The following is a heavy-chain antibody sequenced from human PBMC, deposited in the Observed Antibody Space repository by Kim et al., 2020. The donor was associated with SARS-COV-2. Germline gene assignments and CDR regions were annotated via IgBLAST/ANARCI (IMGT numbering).Heavy chain of an antibody. D-gene: IGHD2-15*01. CDR2: IYYSGST. J-gene: IGHJ4*02. CDR1: GGSISSSSYY. CDR3: ARLMGITAVVT. Sequence: SETLSLTCTVSGGSISSSSYYWGWIRQPPGKGLEWIGSIYYSGSTYYNPSLKSRVTISVDTSKNQFSLKLSSVTAADTAVYYCARLMGITAVVTWGQGTLVTVSS. V-gene: IGHV4-39*01.